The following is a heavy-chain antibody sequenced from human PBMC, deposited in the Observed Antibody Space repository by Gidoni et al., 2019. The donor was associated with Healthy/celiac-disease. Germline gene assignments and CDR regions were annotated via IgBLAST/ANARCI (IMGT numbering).Heavy chain of an antibody. Sequence: QVQLVESGGGVVNPGRSLRLSCAASGFTFSSYGVHWVRQAPGKGLEWVAVIWYNGSNKYYADSVKGRFTISRDNSKNTLYLQMNSLRAEDTAVYYCARAKHTTISGPSGYGMDVWGQGTTVTVSS. CDR2: IWYNGSNK. CDR1: GFTFSSYG. D-gene: IGHD3-3*01. CDR3: ARAKHTTISGPSGYGMDV. V-gene: IGHV3-33*01. J-gene: IGHJ6*02.